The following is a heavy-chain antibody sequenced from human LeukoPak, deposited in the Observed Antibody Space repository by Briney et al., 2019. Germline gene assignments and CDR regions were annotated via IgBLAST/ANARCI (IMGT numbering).Heavy chain of an antibody. J-gene: IGHJ6*03. D-gene: IGHD2-21*02. V-gene: IGHV4-39*07. Sequence: SETLSFTCTVAGGSISSSRYYWGWIRQPPGKGLEWIGSIYYSGSTYYNPSLKSRVTISVDTSKNQFSLKLSSVTAADTAVYYCARVGDLMFDYYYMDVWGKGTTVTVSS. CDR1: GGSISSSRYY. CDR2: IYYSGST. CDR3: ARVGDLMFDYYYMDV.